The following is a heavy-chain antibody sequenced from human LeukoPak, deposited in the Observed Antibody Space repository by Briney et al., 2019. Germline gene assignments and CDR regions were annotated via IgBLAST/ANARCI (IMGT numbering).Heavy chain of an antibody. D-gene: IGHD3-10*01. V-gene: IGHV4-59*01. CDR1: GGSINDAS. CDR3: ARVGTYYRSLDS. Sequence: SETLSLTCTVSGGSINDASWNWIRQPPGQGLEWIGYIYHSGGTNYNPSLKSRVTISLDTPKNQFSLKLSSVTAADTAVYYCARVGTYYRSLDSWGQGTLVTVSS. J-gene: IGHJ4*02. CDR2: IYHSGGT.